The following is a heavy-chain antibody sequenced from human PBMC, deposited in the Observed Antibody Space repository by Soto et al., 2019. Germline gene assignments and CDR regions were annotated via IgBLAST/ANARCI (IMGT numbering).Heavy chain of an antibody. V-gene: IGHV3-23*01. CDR3: XXXXXXXXGSSAWPWFLDS. CDR2: LSGTGGTT. D-gene: IGHD6-25*01. J-gene: IGHJ4*02. CDR1: GFAFSSYA. Sequence: EVQLLESGGGLVQPGGSLRLSCAASGFAFSSYAMTWVRQAPGKGLEWVSALSGTGGTTYSADSVRGRFTIARDNSKXXXXXXXXXXXXXXXXXXXXXXXXXXXXGSSAWPWFLDSWGQGTLVTVSS.